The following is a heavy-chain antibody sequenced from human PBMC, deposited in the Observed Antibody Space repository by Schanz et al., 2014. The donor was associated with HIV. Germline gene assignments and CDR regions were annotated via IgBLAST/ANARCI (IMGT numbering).Heavy chain of an antibody. D-gene: IGHD3-16*01. Sequence: EVQLLESGGGLVQPGGSLRLSCAVSGFTITSYGMSWVRQAPGKGLEWVSTISAGVGTASYADSVKGRFIISRDNSKKMLFLQMNRLRAEDTAVYYCAIRTPMISFGAFDIWGRGTMVTVSP. J-gene: IGHJ3*02. CDR2: ISAGVGTA. CDR1: GFTITSYG. CDR3: AIRTPMISFGAFDI. V-gene: IGHV3-23*01.